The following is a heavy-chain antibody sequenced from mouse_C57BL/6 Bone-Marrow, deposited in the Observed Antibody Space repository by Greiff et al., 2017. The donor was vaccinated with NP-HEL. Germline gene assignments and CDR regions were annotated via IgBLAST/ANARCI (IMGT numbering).Heavy chain of an antibody. V-gene: IGHV5-15*01. CDR2: ISHVAYSI. CDR3: AKLYASYGFWYVDV. D-gene: IGHD2-3*01. Sequence: EVNLVEPGGGLVQPGASPKLSCAASGFTFTDYGMAWVRQAPRKGPEWVGFISHVAYSIYYADTVTGRATITRENAENTLYREMSILRSEDTAMYYCAKLYASYGFWYVDVWGTGTTLTVSS. CDR1: GFTFTDYG. J-gene: IGHJ1*03.